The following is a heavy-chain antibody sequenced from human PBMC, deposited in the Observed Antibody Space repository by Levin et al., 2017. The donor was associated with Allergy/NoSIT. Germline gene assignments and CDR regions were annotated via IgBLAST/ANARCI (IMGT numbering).Heavy chain of an antibody. Sequence: GESLKISCSASGFTFSDYAMTWVRQAPGKGLQWVSLISGSGGGTYYADSVKGRFTISRDNSKNTLYLEMNSLRAEDTAVYYCAKVPFSGGYNYFAPWGQGTLVTVSS. D-gene: IGHD6-25*01. CDR3: AKVPFSGGYNYFAP. V-gene: IGHV3-23*01. CDR1: GFTFSDYA. CDR2: ISGSGGGT. J-gene: IGHJ5*02.